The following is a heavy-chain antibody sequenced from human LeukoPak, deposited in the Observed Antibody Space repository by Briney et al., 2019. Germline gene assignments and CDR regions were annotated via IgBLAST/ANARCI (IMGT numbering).Heavy chain of an antibody. D-gene: IGHD6-19*01. CDR2: ISSSGSTI. CDR1: GFTFSDYY. J-gene: IGHJ4*02. V-gene: IGHV3-11*04. CDR3: ARDQEAVAGRAFDY. Sequence: GGSLRLSCAASGFTFSDYYMSWIRQAPGKGLEWVSYISSSGSTIYYADSVKGRFTISRGNAKNSLYLQMNSLRAEDTAVYSCARDQEAVAGRAFDYWGQGTLVTVSS.